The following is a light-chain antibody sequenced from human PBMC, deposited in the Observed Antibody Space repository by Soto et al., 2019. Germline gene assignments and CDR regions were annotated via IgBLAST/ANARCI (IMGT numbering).Light chain of an antibody. V-gene: IGKV3-11*01. CDR2: NAS. Sequence: EIVLTQSPATLYLSPGERATLSCRASQDISIYLAWYQQKPGQPPRLLIFNASNRATGIPARFSGSGSGTDFTLTISSLGPEDFAVYYCQQYGDSPLTFGPGTRIDFK. CDR3: QQYGDSPLT. CDR1: QDISIY. J-gene: IGKJ3*01.